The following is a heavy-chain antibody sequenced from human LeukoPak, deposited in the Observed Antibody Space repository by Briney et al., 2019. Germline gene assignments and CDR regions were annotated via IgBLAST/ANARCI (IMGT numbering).Heavy chain of an antibody. CDR3: AKVGVGSRSSGWFDY. CDR1: GFTFSSYA. V-gene: IGHV3-23*01. CDR2: ISGSGGST. Sequence: GGSLRLSCAGSGFTFSSYAMSWVRQAPGKGLEWVSAISGSGGSTYYADSVKGRFTISRDNSKNTLYLQMNSLRAEDTAVYYCAKVGVGSRSSGWFDYWGQGTLVTVSS. J-gene: IGHJ4*02. D-gene: IGHD6-19*01.